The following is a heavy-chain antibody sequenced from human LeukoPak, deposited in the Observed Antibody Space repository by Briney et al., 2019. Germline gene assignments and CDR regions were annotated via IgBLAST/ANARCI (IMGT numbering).Heavy chain of an antibody. Sequence: PGGSLRLSCGAAGFTFSTYAMHWGRQAPGKGREDGSAISENGGSTYHAKSVKGRLSTSRDNSKNTLYLQMGSLRPEDMAVYYCARGGITGPGYFDLWGRGTLVTVSS. CDR1: GFTFSTYA. D-gene: IGHD1-14*01. CDR2: ISENGGST. V-gene: IGHV3-64*01. J-gene: IGHJ2*01. CDR3: ARGGITGPGYFDL.